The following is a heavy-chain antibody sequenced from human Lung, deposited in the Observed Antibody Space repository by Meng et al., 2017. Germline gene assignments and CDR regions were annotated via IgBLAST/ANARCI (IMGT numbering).Heavy chain of an antibody. Sequence: QLGEYGGGLVEPGGSLILSCATSGFTFSNAWMSWVRQTPGKGLEWLGRMKSKTDGETTDYAAPVKGRFSISRDDAKNTLYLQMNSLKTEDTAVYYCQWLSTHPPDCWGQGTLVTVSS. V-gene: IGHV3-15*01. CDR3: QWLSTHPPDC. CDR2: MKSKTDGETT. CDR1: GFTFSNAW. D-gene: IGHD3-22*01. J-gene: IGHJ4*02.